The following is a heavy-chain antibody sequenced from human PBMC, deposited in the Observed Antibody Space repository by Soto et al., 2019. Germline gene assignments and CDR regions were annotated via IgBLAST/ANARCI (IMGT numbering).Heavy chain of an antibody. J-gene: IGHJ6*02. CDR3: ARDKRWELRLDQHNGMDV. Sequence: PGGSLRLSCAASGFTFRGYSMNWVRQAPGKGLEWVSCISSSSSYKYYADSVKGRFTISRDNAKNSLYLQMNSLRAEDTAVYYCARDKRWELRLDQHNGMDVWGQGTTVTVSS. CDR2: ISSSSSYK. D-gene: IGHD1-26*01. V-gene: IGHV3-21*01. CDR1: GFTFRGYS.